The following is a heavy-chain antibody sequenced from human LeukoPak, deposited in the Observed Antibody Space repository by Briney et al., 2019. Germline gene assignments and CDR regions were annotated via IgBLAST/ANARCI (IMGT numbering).Heavy chain of an antibody. Sequence: GGSLTLPCVASGFTFSIYWMNGVRQAPGKGLEWVAMMKQSGSRKFYADSVKGRFTISKDNARTSLYLQMNSLRADDTAVYYCARGGSWSWDNWGQGTLVTVSS. J-gene: IGHJ4*02. D-gene: IGHD2-8*02. CDR3: ARGGSWSWDN. CDR1: GFTFSIYW. CDR2: MKQSGSRK. V-gene: IGHV3-7*01.